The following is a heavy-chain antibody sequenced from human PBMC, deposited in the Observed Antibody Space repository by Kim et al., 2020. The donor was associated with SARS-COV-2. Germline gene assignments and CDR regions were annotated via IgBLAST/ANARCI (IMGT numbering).Heavy chain of an antibody. V-gene: IGHV4-61*01. CDR2: IYYSGST. D-gene: IGHD6-19*01. Sequence: SETLSLTCTVSGGSVSSGSYYWSCIRQPPGKGLEWIGYIYYSGSTNYNPSLKSRVTISVDTSKNQFSLKLSSVTAADTAVYYCARAVYSSGWIDYWGQGTLVTVSS. CDR1: GGSVSSGSYY. J-gene: IGHJ4*02. CDR3: ARAVYSSGWIDY.